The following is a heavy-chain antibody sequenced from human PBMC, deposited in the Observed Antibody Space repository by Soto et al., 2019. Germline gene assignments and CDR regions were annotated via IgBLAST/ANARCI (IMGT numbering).Heavy chain of an antibody. CDR1: GYTFTSYG. V-gene: IGHV1-18*01. D-gene: IGHD2-15*01. J-gene: IGHJ4*02. Sequence: GASVKVSCKASGYTFTSYGISWVRQAPGQGLEWMGWISAYNGNTNYAQKLQGRVTMTTDTSTSTAYMELRSLRSDDPAVCYCARGGSDIVVGVAATIYYFASGAQGTLVPVSS. CDR2: ISAYNGNT. CDR3: ARGGSDIVVGVAATIYYFAS.